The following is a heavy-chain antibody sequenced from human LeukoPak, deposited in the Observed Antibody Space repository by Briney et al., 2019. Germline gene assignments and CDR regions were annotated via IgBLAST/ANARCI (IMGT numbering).Heavy chain of an antibody. V-gene: IGHV3-30*02. D-gene: IGHD4-17*01. Sequence: GGSLRLSCVASGFMFGSYGMHWVRHAPGGGLEWVAFITYDGSNKDYVDSEKGQFSISRDNSKNTLYLQMNSLRVEDTAVYYCGKSDYGTYVDPWGQGTLLTVSS. CDR3: GKSDYGTYVDP. CDR1: GFMFGSYG. J-gene: IGHJ5*02. CDR2: ITYDGSNK.